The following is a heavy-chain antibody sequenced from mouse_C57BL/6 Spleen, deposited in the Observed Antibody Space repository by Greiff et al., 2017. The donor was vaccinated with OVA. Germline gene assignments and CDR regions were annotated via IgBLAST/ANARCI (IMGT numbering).Heavy chain of an antibody. CDR3: ARSIHGGSYFDY. V-gene: IGHV1-80*01. Sequence: VQLQQSGAELVKPGASVKISCKASGYAFSSYWMNWVKQRPGKGLEWIGQIYPGDGDTNYNGKFKGKATLTADKSSSTAYMQLSSLTSEDSAVYFCARSIHGGSYFDYWGQGTTLTVSS. CDR2: IYPGDGDT. D-gene: IGHD2-10*02. J-gene: IGHJ2*01. CDR1: GYAFSSYW.